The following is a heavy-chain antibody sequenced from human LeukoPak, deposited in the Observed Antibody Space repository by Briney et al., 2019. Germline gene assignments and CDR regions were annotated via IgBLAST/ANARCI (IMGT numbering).Heavy chain of an antibody. J-gene: IGHJ4*02. V-gene: IGHV3-15*01. CDR1: GFTFSNAW. CDR3: TTEGDTYYYDSSGYSPYYFDY. CDR2: IKSKTDGGTT. Sequence: GGSLRLSCAASGFTFSNAWMSWVRQAPGKGLEWVGRIKSKTDGGTTDYAAPVKGRFTISRDDSKNTLYLQMNSLKTEDTAVYHCTTEGDTYYYDSSGYSPYYFDYWGQGTLVTVSS. D-gene: IGHD3-22*01.